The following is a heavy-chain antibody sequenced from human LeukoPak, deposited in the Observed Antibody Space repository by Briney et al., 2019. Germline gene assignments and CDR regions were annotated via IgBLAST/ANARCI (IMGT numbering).Heavy chain of an antibody. J-gene: IGHJ5*02. CDR1: GFTFSNNA. CDR2: ISGSGDST. D-gene: IGHD3-3*01. Sequence: GGSLKLSCAVSGFTFSNNAMSWVRQAPGKGLEWVSVISGSGDSTYYADSVKGRFTISRDNSKNTLYLQMNSLRAEDTAVYYCANVFWSGYLNHWGQGTLVSVSS. CDR3: ANVFWSGYLNH. V-gene: IGHV3-23*01.